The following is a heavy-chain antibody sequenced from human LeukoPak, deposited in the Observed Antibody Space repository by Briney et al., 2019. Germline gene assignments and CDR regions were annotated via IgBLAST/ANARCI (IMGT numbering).Heavy chain of an antibody. CDR2: IHYSGST. V-gene: IGHV4-38-2*02. J-gene: IGHJ5*02. CDR3: ARLSSGSNNWFDP. CDR1: GYSISSGYY. D-gene: IGHD1-26*01. Sequence: PSETLSLTCTVSGYSISSGYYWGWIRQPPGKGLEWIGSIHYSGSTNYNPSLKSRVTIPVDTSKNQFSLKLSSVTAADTAVYYCARLSSGSNNWFDPWGQGTLVTVSS.